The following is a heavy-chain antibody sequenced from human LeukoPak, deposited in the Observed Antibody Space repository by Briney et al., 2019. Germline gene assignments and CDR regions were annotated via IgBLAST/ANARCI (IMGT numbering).Heavy chain of an antibody. CDR1: GGSTSSGSHH. CDR2: IYYSRTT. CDR3: VRHDGRSGGTMGALDS. J-gene: IGHJ4*02. Sequence: SETLSLTCTVSGGSTSSGSHHWGWFRQSPGKGLEWIGSIYYSRTTYYNPSLNSRVTISVVTSKNQFSLQLNSVTAADTAVYYCVRHDGRSGGTMGALDSWGQGSLVTVSS. D-gene: IGHD4-23*01. V-gene: IGHV4-39*01.